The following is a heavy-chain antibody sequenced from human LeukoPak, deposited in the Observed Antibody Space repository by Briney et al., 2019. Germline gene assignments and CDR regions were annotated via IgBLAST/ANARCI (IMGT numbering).Heavy chain of an antibody. CDR2: ISGSGGST. V-gene: IGHV3-23*01. Sequence: HAGGSLRLSCAASGFTFSSYAMSWVCQAPGKGLEWVSAISGSGGSTYYADSVKGRFTISRDNSKNTLYLQMNSLRAEDTAVYYCPKGENWNDPFDYWGQGSLVTVSS. CDR3: PKGENWNDPFDY. J-gene: IGHJ4*02. D-gene: IGHD1-1*01. CDR1: GFTFSSYA.